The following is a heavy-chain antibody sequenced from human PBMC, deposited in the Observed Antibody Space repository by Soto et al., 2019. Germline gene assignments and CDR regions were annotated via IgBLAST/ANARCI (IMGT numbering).Heavy chain of an antibody. CDR1: GFTFSDHY. CDR2: ISYDGSNI. Sequence: GGALRLSCAGSGFTFSDHYMDWGRQAPGKGLEWVTVISYDGSNIYYADSVKGRFTISRDNSKNTLYLQMNSLRAEDTAAHYCARDSRATGAGAFDIWGLGTMVTVSS. V-gene: IGHV3-30*03. CDR3: ARDSRATGAGAFDI. D-gene: IGHD1-26*01. J-gene: IGHJ3*02.